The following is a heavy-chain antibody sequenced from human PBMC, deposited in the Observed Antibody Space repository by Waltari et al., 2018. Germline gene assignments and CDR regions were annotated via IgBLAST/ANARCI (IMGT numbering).Heavy chain of an antibody. V-gene: IGHV3-53*01. CDR3: ARGAGHLPTFGVVSPLGY. Sequence: EVQLVEAGGNLIQPGGSLRLSCAASGFAVKDHYMNWVRRAPGKGLEWVSAMYGGGSTFYADSVKGRFTVSRDDSKNILYLQMNGLTADDTAVYYCARGAGHLPTFGVVSPLGYWGQGTLVTV. J-gene: IGHJ4*02. CDR1: GFAVKDHY. CDR2: MYGGGST. D-gene: IGHD3-3*01.